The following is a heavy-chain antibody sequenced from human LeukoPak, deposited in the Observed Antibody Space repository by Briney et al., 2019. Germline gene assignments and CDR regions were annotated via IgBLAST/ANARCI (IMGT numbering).Heavy chain of an antibody. CDR3: VKDKSIGQYYFDY. D-gene: IGHD6-6*01. J-gene: IGHJ4*02. Sequence: GGSLRLSCSASGFTFSSYAMHWVRQAPGKGLEYVSAISSNGVNTYNADSVKGRFTILRDNSKNTLYLQMSSLRAEDTAVYYCVKDKSIGQYYFDYWGQGTLVTVSS. V-gene: IGHV3-64D*06. CDR2: ISSNGVNT. CDR1: GFTFSSYA.